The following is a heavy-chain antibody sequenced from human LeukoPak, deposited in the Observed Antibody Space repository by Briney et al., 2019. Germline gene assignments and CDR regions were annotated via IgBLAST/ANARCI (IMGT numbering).Heavy chain of an antibody. CDR2: IYHSGST. V-gene: IGHV4-30-2*01. D-gene: IGHD3-22*01. CDR3: ARAGITMIVVGNWFDP. CDR1: GGSISSGGYY. J-gene: IGHJ5*02. Sequence: TSQTLSLTCTVSGGSISSGGYYWSWIRQPPGKGLEWIGYIYHSGSTYYNPSLKSRVTISVDRSKNQFSLKLSSVTAADTAVYYCARAGITMIVVGNWFDPWGQGTLVTVSS.